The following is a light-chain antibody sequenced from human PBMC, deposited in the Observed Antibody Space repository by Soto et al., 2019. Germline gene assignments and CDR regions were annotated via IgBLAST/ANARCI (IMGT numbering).Light chain of an antibody. CDR1: SSNIGTNT. Sequence: QSVLTQPHSVSGTPGQRVTISCSGSSSNIGTNTVHWFQQLPGTAPKVLIYRTDQRPSGVPERFSGSKSGTSASLAISELQSEDEADYYCAAWDDSLNGHVFGNGTKVTVL. CDR3: AAWDDSLNGHV. J-gene: IGLJ1*01. V-gene: IGLV1-44*01. CDR2: RTD.